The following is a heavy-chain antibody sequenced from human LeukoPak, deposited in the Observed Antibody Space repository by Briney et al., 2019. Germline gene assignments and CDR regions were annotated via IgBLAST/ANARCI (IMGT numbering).Heavy chain of an antibody. CDR2: INPNSGGT. Sequence: GASVKVSCKASGYTFTGYYMHWVRQAPGQGLEWMGRINPNSGGTNYAQKFQGRVTMTRDTSISTAYMELSRLRSEDTAVYYCARGPRSRYYDILTGAHDAFDIWGQGTMVTVSS. D-gene: IGHD3-9*01. J-gene: IGHJ3*02. CDR3: ARGPRSRYYDILTGAHDAFDI. V-gene: IGHV1-2*02. CDR1: GYTFTGYY.